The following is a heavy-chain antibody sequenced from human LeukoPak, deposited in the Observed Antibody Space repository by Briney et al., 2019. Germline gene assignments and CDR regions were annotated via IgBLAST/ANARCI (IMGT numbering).Heavy chain of an antibody. J-gene: IGHJ4*02. D-gene: IGHD3-22*01. Sequence: GGSLRLSCAASGFTFSSYWMSWVRQAPGKGLEWVANIKQDGSEKYYVDSVKGRFTISRDNAKNSLYLQMNSLRAEDTAVYYCARLSGDGGYYLSYYDYWGQGTLVTVSS. CDR2: IKQDGSEK. CDR3: ARLSGDGGYYLSYYDY. V-gene: IGHV3-7*03. CDR1: GFTFSSYW.